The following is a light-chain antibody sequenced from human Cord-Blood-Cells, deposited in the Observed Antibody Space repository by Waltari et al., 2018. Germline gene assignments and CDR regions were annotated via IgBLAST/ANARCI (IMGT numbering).Light chain of an antibody. CDR1: SSEVGGSNY. Sequence: QSALTQPPSASATPGQSVTISCNGTSSEVGGSNYVPWYKQHPGKAPKLMFHEFSKPPSGVPERFSGSKSGNTASLTGSGLQAEDEADYYCSSYAGSNNLGFGGGTKLTVL. J-gene: IGLJ2*01. CDR3: SSYAGSNNLG. CDR2: EFS. V-gene: IGLV2-8*01.